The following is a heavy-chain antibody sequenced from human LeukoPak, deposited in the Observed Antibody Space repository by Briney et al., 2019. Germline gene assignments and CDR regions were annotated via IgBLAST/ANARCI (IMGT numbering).Heavy chain of an antibody. CDR1: GYTFTGYY. V-gene: IGHV1-2*02. CDR3: ARYYDSSGYYYGGNYFDY. J-gene: IGHJ4*02. Sequence: ASVKVSCKASGYTFTGYYMHWVRQAPGQGLEWMVWINPNSGGTNYAQKFQGRVTMTRDTSISTAYMELSRLRSDDTAVYYCARYYDSSGYYYGGNYFDYWGQGTLVTVSS. CDR2: INPNSGGT. D-gene: IGHD3-22*01.